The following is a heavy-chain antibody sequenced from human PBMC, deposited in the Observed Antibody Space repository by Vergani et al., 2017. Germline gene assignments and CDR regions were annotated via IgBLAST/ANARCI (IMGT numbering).Heavy chain of an antibody. V-gene: IGHV3-9*01. D-gene: IGHD5-18*01. Sequence: EVQLVESGGGLVQPGRSLRLSCAASGFPFDDYALHWVRQAPGKGLEWVSGISWNSGSISYTDSVKGRFTISRDNAKHSLYLQMNSLRAEATALYYCAKASEAMVFLSPWFDPWGQGTLVTVSS. CDR2: ISWNSGSI. CDR3: AKASEAMVFLSPWFDP. J-gene: IGHJ5*02. CDR1: GFPFDDYA.